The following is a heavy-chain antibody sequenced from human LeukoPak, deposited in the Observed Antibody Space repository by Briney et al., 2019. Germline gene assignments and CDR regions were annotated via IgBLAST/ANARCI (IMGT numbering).Heavy chain of an antibody. CDR3: ASGRISGGFDY. CDR1: GYTFTGYY. J-gene: IGHJ4*02. V-gene: IGHV1-46*01. CDR2: INPSGGST. D-gene: IGHD2-8*02. Sequence: ASVKVSCKASGYTFTGYYMHWVRQAPGQGLEWMGIINPSGGSTSYAQKFQGRVTMTRDMSTSTVYMELSSLRSEDTAVYYCASGRISGGFDYWGQGTLVTVSS.